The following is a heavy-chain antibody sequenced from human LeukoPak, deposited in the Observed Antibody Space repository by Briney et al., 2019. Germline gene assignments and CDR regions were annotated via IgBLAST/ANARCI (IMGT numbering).Heavy chain of an antibody. CDR1: GYTFTSYG. Sequence: GASVKVSCKASGYTFTSYGISRVRQAPGQGLEWMGWISAYNGNTNYAQKLQGRVTMTTDTSTSTAYMELRSLRSDDTAVYYCARTATYYDSSGYRVFQHWGQGTLVTVSS. D-gene: IGHD3-22*01. CDR2: ISAYNGNT. V-gene: IGHV1-18*01. J-gene: IGHJ1*01. CDR3: ARTATYYDSSGYRVFQH.